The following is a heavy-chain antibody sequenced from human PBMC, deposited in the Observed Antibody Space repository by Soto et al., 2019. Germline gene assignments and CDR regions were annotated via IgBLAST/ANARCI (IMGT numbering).Heavy chain of an antibody. D-gene: IGHD3-10*01. CDR2: IIPSFATG. J-gene: IGHJ6*02. CDR3: ARSYYGSGSYWFYGMDV. CDR1: GGTFGNSA. Sequence: VKVSCKASGGTFGNSAISWVRQAPGQGLEWMGGIIPSFATGNSAPEFQGRLTITADKSTTTAYMELSSLRSEDTAVYYCARSYYGSGSYWFYGMDVWGQGTTVTVSS. V-gene: IGHV1-69*13.